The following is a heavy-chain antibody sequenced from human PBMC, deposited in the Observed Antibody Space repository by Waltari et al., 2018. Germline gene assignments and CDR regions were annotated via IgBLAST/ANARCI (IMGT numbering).Heavy chain of an antibody. CDR1: GGSISGFY. Sequence: QVQLQESGPSLLKPSETLSLIRTVSGGSISGFYWSWVRQPPAKGLDWIGYVYYTGSTNFSPSLKSRVSMSVDTSKNQFSLKLSSVTAADTAVYYCARGGGGDWEWFDPWGQGTLVTVSS. J-gene: IGHJ5*02. V-gene: IGHV4-59*01. CDR3: ARGGGGDWEWFDP. D-gene: IGHD2-21*02. CDR2: VYYTGST.